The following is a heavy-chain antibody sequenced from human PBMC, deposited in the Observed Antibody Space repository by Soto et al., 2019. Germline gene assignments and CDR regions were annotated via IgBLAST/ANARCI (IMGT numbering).Heavy chain of an antibody. J-gene: IGHJ5*02. D-gene: IGHD2-2*01. CDR3: ARDSYRGVPAAITIPLHP. V-gene: IGHV1-18*01. Sequence: GVSVKVSCKASGYTFTSYGISWVRQAPGQGLEWMGWISAYNGNTNYAQKLQGRVTMTTDTSTSTAYMELRSLRSDDTAVYYCARDSYRGVPAAITIPLHPWGQGTLVTVSS. CDR1: GYTFTSYG. CDR2: ISAYNGNT.